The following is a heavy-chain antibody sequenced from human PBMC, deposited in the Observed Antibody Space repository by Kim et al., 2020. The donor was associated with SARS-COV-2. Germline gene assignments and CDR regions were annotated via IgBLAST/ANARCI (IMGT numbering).Heavy chain of an antibody. V-gene: IGHV3-11*05. CDR1: GFTFSDYY. CDR2: ISSSSYT. D-gene: IGHD3-16*02. CDR3: ARVGYDYVWGSYRDYYYYYGMDV. Sequence: GGSLRLSCAASGFTFSDYYMSWIRQAPGKGLEWVSYISSSSYTNYADSVKGRFTISRDNAKNSLYLQMNSLRAEDTAVYYFARVGYDYVWGSYRDYYYYYGMDVWGQGTTVTVSS. J-gene: IGHJ6*02.